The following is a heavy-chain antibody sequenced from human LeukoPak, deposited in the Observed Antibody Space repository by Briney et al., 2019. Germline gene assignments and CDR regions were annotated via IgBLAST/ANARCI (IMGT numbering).Heavy chain of an antibody. CDR1: GLTFSNYW. D-gene: IGHD3-3*02. CDR3: ATAQSFTFDP. V-gene: IGHV3-7*05. J-gene: IGHJ5*02. CDR2: IKEDGSEK. Sequence: GGSLRLSCTASGLTFSNYWMGWVRQAPGTGLEWVGSIKEDGSEKHYVDSVKGRFTISRDNSENSLYLQMNGLRAEDTAVYCCATAQSFTFDPWGQGILVTVSS.